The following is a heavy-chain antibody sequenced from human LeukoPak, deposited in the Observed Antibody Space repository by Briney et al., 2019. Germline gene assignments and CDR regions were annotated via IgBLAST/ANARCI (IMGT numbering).Heavy chain of an antibody. D-gene: IGHD2-15*01. CDR3: ARAGYCSGGSCFVRPFDY. Sequence: GASVKVSCKASGYTFTSYGISWVRQAPGQGLEWMGWISAYNGNTNYAQKLQGRVTMTTDTSTSTAYMELRSLRSDDTAVYYCARAGYCSGGSCFVRPFDYWGQGTLVTVS. CDR2: ISAYNGNT. CDR1: GYTFTSYG. V-gene: IGHV1-18*01. J-gene: IGHJ4*02.